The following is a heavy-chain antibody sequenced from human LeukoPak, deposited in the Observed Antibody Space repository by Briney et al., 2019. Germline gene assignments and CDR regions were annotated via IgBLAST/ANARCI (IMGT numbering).Heavy chain of an antibody. CDR3: ARRGLDNYSDY. J-gene: IGHJ4*02. D-gene: IGHD3-9*01. CDR1: GGSISSDY. Sequence: PSETLSLTCTVSGGSISSDYWSWIRQPPGKGLELIGYFSYSGSTDYNPSLKSRVTISVDTSKSQVSLKVSSVTAADTAVYYCARRGLDNYSDYWGQGTLVTVSS. CDR2: FSYSGST. V-gene: IGHV4-59*08.